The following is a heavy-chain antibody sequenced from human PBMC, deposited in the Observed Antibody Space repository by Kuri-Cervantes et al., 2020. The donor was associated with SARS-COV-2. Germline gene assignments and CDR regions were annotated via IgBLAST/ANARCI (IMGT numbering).Heavy chain of an antibody. CDR1: GFSFSSYA. J-gene: IGHJ6*02. D-gene: IGHD1-7*01. CDR2: ISGSGTGA. V-gene: IGHV3-23*01. CDR3: AKDPTATTEYYYAMDV. Sequence: GESPKISCAASGFSFSSYAMGWVRQAPGKGLEWVSVISGSGTGAYYADSVKGRFTISRDNSKNTLYLQMNSLRAEDTAVYFCAKDPTATTEYYYAMDVWGQGTTVTVSS.